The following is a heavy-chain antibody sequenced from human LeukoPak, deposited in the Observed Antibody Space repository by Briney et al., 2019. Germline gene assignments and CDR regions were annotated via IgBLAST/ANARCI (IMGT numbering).Heavy chain of an antibody. Sequence: ASVKVSCKVSGYTVTELSMHCVRQAPGQGLEWMGGFDPEAGETIYAQKFQGRVTMTEDTSTDTAYMELSCLRSEDTAVYYCATGLKYYYGSGDNYWGQGTLVTVSS. CDR2: FDPEAGET. CDR3: ATGLKYYYGSGDNY. V-gene: IGHV1-24*01. D-gene: IGHD3-10*01. J-gene: IGHJ4*02. CDR1: GYTVTELS.